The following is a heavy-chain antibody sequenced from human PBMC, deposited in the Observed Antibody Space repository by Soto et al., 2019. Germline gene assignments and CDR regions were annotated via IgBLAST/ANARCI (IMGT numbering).Heavy chain of an antibody. CDR1: GGSVSSGSSY. V-gene: IGHV4-61*01. J-gene: IGHJ6*02. D-gene: IGHD6-6*01. Sequence: QVQLQESGPGLVKPSETLSLTCTVSGGSVSSGSSYWSWIRQPPGKGLEWIGYIYYSGSTNYNPSLKSRVTISVDTSKNQFSLKLSSVTAADTAVYYCAKGSIAARGAGMDVWGQGTTVTVSS. CDR2: IYYSGST. CDR3: AKGSIAARGAGMDV.